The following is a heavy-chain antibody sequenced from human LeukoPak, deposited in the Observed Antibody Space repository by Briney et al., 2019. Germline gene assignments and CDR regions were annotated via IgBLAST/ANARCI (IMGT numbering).Heavy chain of an antibody. D-gene: IGHD2-8*02. J-gene: IGHJ4*02. Sequence: PGGSLRLSCAASGFTFSTYGMHWVRQAPGKGLEWVAFIRYDGSNKYYADSVKGRFTISRDNSKNTLYLQMNSLRAEDTAVYYCAVRGLVLAGIDYWGQGTLVTVSS. CDR3: AVRGLVLAGIDY. CDR2: IRYDGSNK. V-gene: IGHV3-30*02. CDR1: GFTFSTYG.